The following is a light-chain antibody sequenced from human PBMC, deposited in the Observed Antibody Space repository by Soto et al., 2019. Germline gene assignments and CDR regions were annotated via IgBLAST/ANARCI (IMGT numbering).Light chain of an antibody. CDR3: QLYNFWSRT. J-gene: IGKJ4*01. CDR1: QNIGSN. Sequence: EIVMTQFPATLSVSPGERATLSCRASQNIGSNLAWYHHKPGQAPRLLIYGASNRATGIPAKFSGSGSGTESTLTISSRQSYHFALPYSQLYNFWSRTFGGGTNVEIK. CDR2: GAS. V-gene: IGKV3-15*01.